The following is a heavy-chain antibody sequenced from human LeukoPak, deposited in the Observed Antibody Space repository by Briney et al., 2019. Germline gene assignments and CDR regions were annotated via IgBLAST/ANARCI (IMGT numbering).Heavy chain of an antibody. CDR1: GESITNNKYY. J-gene: IGHJ6*04. D-gene: IGHD4-23*01. CDR2: IFYSGSA. V-gene: IGHV4-39*07. CDR3: RVSRIDYGGNPEGDV. Sequence: SETLSPTCSVSGESITNNKYYWAWIRQPPEKGLEWIGSIFYSGSAYYNSSLQSRLSISVDTSKSQFSLKLTSVTTADTAVYCTRVSRIDYGGNPEGDVWGKGITVTVSS.